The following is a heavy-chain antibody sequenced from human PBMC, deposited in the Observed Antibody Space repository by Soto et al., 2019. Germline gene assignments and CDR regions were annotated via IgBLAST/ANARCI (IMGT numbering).Heavy chain of an antibody. V-gene: IGHV3-23*01. Sequence: GGSLRLSCEASGFNFSNYAMSWVRQAPGKGLEWVSAIVGSGTNTYYAASVRGRFTISRDNSKNTVFLQVNRLRAEDTAVYYCARDHYYDSRGYTQFDYWRQGTLVTVSS. CDR1: GFNFSNYA. CDR2: IVGSGTNT. CDR3: ARDHYYDSRGYTQFDY. D-gene: IGHD3-22*01. J-gene: IGHJ4*02.